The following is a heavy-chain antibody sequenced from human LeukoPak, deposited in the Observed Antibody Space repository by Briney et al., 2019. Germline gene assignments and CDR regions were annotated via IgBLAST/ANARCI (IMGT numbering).Heavy chain of an antibody. Sequence: GGSLRPSCVGFGFTFSSYSMNWVRQAHGKGLEWVSSISGSSSYIDYADSVKGRLTISRDNAKHSLYLQRNSLRAEGTAVYYCAKDVIVAVPNWFEPRGQGTLVTGST. D-gene: IGHD2-2*01. CDR2: ISGSSSYI. V-gene: IGHV3-21*01. CDR3: AKDVIVAVPNWFEP. J-gene: IGHJ5*02. CDR1: GFTFSSYS.